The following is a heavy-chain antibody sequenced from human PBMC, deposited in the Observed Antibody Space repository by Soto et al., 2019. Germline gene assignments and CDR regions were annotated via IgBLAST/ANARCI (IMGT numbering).Heavy chain of an antibody. Sequence: VQLLQSGGGLVQPGGSLRLSCAASGFIFATTAMGWVRQAPGKGLEWVSTISGSGVRTYYADSVKGRFTISRGNSKNTLFPQMNSRRADDTAVYFCAAVMGSDYDYVWGSLSFDHWGQGALVTVST. CDR2: ISGSGVRT. D-gene: IGHD3-16*01. CDR3: AAVMGSDYDYVWGSLSFDH. CDR1: GFIFATTA. V-gene: IGHV3-23*01. J-gene: IGHJ4*02.